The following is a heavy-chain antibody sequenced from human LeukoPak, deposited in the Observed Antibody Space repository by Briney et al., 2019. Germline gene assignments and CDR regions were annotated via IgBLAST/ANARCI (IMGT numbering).Heavy chain of an antibody. CDR3: AREWGGYCSSTSCHPGYMDV. J-gene: IGHJ6*03. CDR1: GGSISSYY. V-gene: IGHV4-4*07. CDR2: IYTSGST. D-gene: IGHD2-2*01. Sequence: SETLSLTCTVSGGSISSYYWSWIRQPAGKGLEWIGRIYTSGSTNYNPSLKSRVTMSVDTSKNQFSLKLSSVTAADTAVYYCAREWGGYCSSTSCHPGYMDVWGKGTTVTVSS.